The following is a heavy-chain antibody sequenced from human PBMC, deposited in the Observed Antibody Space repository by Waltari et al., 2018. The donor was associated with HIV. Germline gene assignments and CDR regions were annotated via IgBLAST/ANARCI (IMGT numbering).Heavy chain of an antibody. D-gene: IGHD6-13*01. CDR2: INSDGSST. J-gene: IGHJ4*02. V-gene: IGHV3-74*01. Sequence: EVQLVESGGGLVQPGGSLRLSCAASGFTFSNYWMHWVRQAPGKGLVCVSRINSDGSSTTYADSVKGRFTISRDNAKNTLYLQMNSLRAEDTAVYYCASLSGSSWSSYYWGQGTLVTVSS. CDR1: GFTFSNYW. CDR3: ASLSGSSWSSYY.